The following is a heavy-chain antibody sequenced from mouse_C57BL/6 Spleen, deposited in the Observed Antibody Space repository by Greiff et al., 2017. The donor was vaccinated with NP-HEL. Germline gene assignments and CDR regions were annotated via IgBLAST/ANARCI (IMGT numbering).Heavy chain of an antibody. V-gene: IGHV3-6*01. Sequence: EVQLQESGPGLVKPSQSLSLTCSVTGYSITSGYYWNWIRQFPGNKLEWMGYISYDGSNNYNPSLKNRISITRDTSKNQFVLKLNSVTTEDTATYYCARDRGGGRRNYFDYWGQGTTLTVSS. CDR1: GYSITSGYY. J-gene: IGHJ2*01. D-gene: IGHD1-1*02. CDR2: ISYDGSN. CDR3: ARDRGGGRRNYFDY.